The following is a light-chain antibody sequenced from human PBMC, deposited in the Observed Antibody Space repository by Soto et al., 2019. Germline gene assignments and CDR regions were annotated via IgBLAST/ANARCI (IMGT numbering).Light chain of an antibody. Sequence: QSALTQPASVSGSPGQSITISCTGTSSDVGGYNYVFWYQQHPGKAPKLMIYDVSNRPSGVSNRFSGSKSGNTASLTSSGLHAEDEADYYCSSYTSSTTPYVFGTGTKLTVL. CDR1: SSDVGGYNY. CDR2: DVS. CDR3: SSYTSSTTPYV. V-gene: IGLV2-14*03. J-gene: IGLJ1*01.